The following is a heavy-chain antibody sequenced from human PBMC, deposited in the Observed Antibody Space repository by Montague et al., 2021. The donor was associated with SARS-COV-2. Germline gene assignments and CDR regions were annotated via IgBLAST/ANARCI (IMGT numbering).Heavy chain of an antibody. CDR1: GFIFSIYE. V-gene: IGHV3-48*03. J-gene: IGHJ4*02. CDR3: ARDALGDGYNLDF. Sequence: SLRLSCAASGFIFSIYEMNWVRQAPGKGLEWISYITNSGTTYYADSVKGRFTVSRDNAKNSLYLQMNSVRAEGTAIYYCARDALGDGYNLDFWGQGTPVTVSS. D-gene: IGHD5-24*01. CDR2: ITNSGTT.